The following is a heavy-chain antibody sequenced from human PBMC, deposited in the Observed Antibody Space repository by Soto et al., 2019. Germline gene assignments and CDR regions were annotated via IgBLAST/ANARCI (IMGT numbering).Heavy chain of an antibody. V-gene: IGHV3-30*18. D-gene: IGHD6-13*01. J-gene: IGHJ3*01. CDR2: ISNDGSDK. CDR1: GFTFNNYG. CDR3: AKDQGIAASHGID. Sequence: QVQLVESGGGVVQPGRSLRLSCAASGFTFNNYGMHWVRQAPGKGLEWVATISNDGSDKYYADSVKGRLTISRDNSNNKMYLLMNSLRAEDTAVYYCAKDQGIAASHGIDWGQGTMVTVSS.